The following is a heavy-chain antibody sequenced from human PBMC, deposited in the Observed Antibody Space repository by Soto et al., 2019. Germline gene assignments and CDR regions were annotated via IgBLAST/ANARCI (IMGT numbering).Heavy chain of an antibody. CDR3: ARESYSGYHRYDY. Sequence: PSETLSLTCAVSGYSISSGCFWGWIRQPPGKGLEWVANMYHDGNTHYNPSLKSRVTMSVDTSKNQFSLKLNSVTAADTAVYYCARESYSGYHRYDYWGQGILVTLSS. D-gene: IGHD1-26*01. CDR1: GYSISSGCF. V-gene: IGHV4-38-2*02. CDR2: MYHDGNT. J-gene: IGHJ4*02.